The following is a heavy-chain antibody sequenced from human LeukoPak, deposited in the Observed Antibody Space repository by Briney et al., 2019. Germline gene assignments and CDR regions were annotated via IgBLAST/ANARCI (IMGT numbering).Heavy chain of an antibody. Sequence: GGSLRLSCAASGFTFSNYWMTWVRQAPGKGLEWVANIKKDGSEKNYVDSVKGRFTISRDNAKNSLYLQMNSLRAEDTAVYYCARDPWGNNWFDSWGQGTLVTVSS. J-gene: IGHJ5*01. CDR2: IKKDGSEK. V-gene: IGHV3-7*01. CDR3: ARDPWGNNWFDS. D-gene: IGHD3-16*01. CDR1: GFTFSNYW.